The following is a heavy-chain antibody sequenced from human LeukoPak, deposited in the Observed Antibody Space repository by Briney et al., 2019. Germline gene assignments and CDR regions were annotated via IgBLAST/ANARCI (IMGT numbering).Heavy chain of an antibody. V-gene: IGHV3-11*01. Sequence: PGGSLRLSCAASGFTFSDYYMSWIRRAPGKGLGWVSYISSSVSTIYYADSVKGRFTISRDNSKKTLYLLMNSLRAEDTAVYYCAKEQSVVGATSAFDYWGQGTLVTVSS. J-gene: IGHJ4*02. CDR1: GFTFSDYY. CDR2: ISSSVSTI. CDR3: AKEQSVVGATSAFDY. D-gene: IGHD1-26*01.